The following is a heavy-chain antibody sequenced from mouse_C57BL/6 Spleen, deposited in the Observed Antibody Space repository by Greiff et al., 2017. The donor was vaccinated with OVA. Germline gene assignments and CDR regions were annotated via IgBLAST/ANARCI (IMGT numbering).Heavy chain of an antibody. Sequence: EVKLVESGEGLVKPGGSLKLSCAASGFTFSSYAMSWVRQTPEKRLEWVAYISSGGDYIYYADTVKGRFTISRDNARNTLYLQRSSLKSEDTAMYYCTRDQSLYYGSSFDYWGQGTTLTVSS. CDR1: GFTFSSYA. J-gene: IGHJ2*01. D-gene: IGHD1-1*01. CDR3: TRDQSLYYGSSFDY. V-gene: IGHV5-9-1*02. CDR2: ISSGGDYI.